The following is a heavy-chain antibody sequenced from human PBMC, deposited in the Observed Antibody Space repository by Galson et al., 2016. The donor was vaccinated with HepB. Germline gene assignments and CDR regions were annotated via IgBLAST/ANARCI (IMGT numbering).Heavy chain of an antibody. CDR1: GGSISSGYY. J-gene: IGHJ5*02. D-gene: IGHD1-1*01. CDR3: ARLRLRPNPGANWFDP. CDR2: IYYSGST. V-gene: IGHV4-39*01. Sequence: LSLTCTVSGGSISSGYYWGWIRQPPGKGLEWIGSIYYSGSTYYNPSLKSRVTISVDTSKIQFSLELSSVTAAHTAFYYCARLRLRPNPGANWFDPWGQGTLVTVSS.